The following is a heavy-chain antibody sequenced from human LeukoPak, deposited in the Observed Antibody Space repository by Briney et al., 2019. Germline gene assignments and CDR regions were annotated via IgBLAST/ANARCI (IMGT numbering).Heavy chain of an antibody. CDR3: AKDRERYPDY. CDR1: GFTFSSYG. CDR2: ISYDGSNK. D-gene: IGHD1-26*01. V-gene: IGHV3-30*18. Sequence: GGSLRLSCAPSGFTFSSYGMHWVRQAPGKGLEWVAVISYDGSNKYYADSVKGRFTISRDNSKNTLYLQMNSLRAEDTAVYYCAKDRERYPDYWGQGTLVTVSS. J-gene: IGHJ4*02.